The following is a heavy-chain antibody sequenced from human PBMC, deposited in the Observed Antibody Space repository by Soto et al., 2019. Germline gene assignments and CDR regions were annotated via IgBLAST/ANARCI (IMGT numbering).Heavy chain of an antibody. D-gene: IGHD5-18*01. CDR2: IYYSGST. CDR3: ARDRYVDTAMVEDYYYGMDV. J-gene: IGHJ6*02. CDR1: GGSISSGDYY. V-gene: IGHV4-30-4*01. Sequence: PSETLSLTCTVSGGSISSGDYYWSWIRQPPGKGLEWIGHIYYSGSTYYNPSLKSRVTISVDTSKNQFSLKLSSVTAADTAVYYCARDRYVDTAMVEDYYYGMDVWGQGTTVTVSS.